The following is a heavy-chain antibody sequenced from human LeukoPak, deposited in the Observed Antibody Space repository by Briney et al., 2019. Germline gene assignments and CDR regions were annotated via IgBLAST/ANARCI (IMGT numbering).Heavy chain of an antibody. Sequence: GGSLRLSCAASGFTFSSYAMSWVRQAPGKGLEWVSAISGSGGSTYYAGSVKGRFTISRDNPKNTLYLQMNSLRAEDTAVYYCAKVCGSSWCDAFDYWGQGTLVTVSS. CDR2: ISGSGGST. V-gene: IGHV3-23*01. D-gene: IGHD6-13*01. J-gene: IGHJ4*02. CDR1: GFTFSSYA. CDR3: AKVCGSSWCDAFDY.